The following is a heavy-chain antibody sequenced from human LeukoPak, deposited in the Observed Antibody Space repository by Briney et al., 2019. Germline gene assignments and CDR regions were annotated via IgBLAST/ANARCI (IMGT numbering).Heavy chain of an antibody. CDR3: AKDPDGSGPNFDS. V-gene: IGHV3-30*07. CDR1: GFTFSSHP. CDR2: LSHDGGNK. J-gene: IGHJ5*01. D-gene: IGHD3-10*01. Sequence: PGKSLRLSCAASGFTFSSHPLHWVRQAPGKGLEWVAVLSHDGGNKHYADSVKGRFTISRDNSKNTLYLQMNSLRAEDTAVYYCAKDPDGSGPNFDSWGQGTLVTVSS.